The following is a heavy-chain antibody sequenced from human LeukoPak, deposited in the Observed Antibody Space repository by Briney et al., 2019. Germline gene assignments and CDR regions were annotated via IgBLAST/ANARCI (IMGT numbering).Heavy chain of an antibody. J-gene: IGHJ4*02. CDR2: INPNSGGT. Sequence: GSSVKDSCKASGHTFTGYYMHWVRQAPGQGLEWMGWINPNSGGTNYAQKFQGWVTMTRDTSISTAYMELSRLRSDDTAVYYCARDHCSGGSCYSSFDSWGQGTLVTVSS. D-gene: IGHD2-15*01. CDR1: GHTFTGYY. CDR3: ARDHCSGGSCYSSFDS. V-gene: IGHV1-2*04.